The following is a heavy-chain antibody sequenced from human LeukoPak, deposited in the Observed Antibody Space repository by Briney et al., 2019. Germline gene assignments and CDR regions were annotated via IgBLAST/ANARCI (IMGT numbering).Heavy chain of an antibody. D-gene: IGHD4-17*01. CDR2: ISYDGRDK. CDR1: GFNFNNYA. V-gene: IGHV3-30*04. Sequence: GGSLRLSCAASGFNFNNYAMHWVRHVPGKGLKWLAVISYDGRDKYYGDSVRGRFTISRDNSRNTLYLQMNTLTTEDTAIYYCVIAAVTIDAFNIWGQGTMATVSS. J-gene: IGHJ3*02. CDR3: VIAAVTIDAFNI.